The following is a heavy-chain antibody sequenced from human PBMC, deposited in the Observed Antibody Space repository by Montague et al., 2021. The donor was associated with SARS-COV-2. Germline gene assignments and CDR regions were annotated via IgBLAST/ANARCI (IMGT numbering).Heavy chain of an antibody. V-gene: IGHV2-5*02. D-gene: IGHD3-22*01. J-gene: IGHJ3*02. CDR3: AHDRVTMIVVAKADAFDI. Sequence: PPLVKPTQTLTLTRTFSGFSLSTSGVGVGWIRQPPGKALEWLAPIYWDDDKRYSPSLKSRLTITKDTSKNQVVLTMTNMDPVDTATYYCAHDRVTMIVVAKADAFDIWGQGTMVTVSS. CDR1: GFSLSTSGVG. CDR2: IYWDDDK.